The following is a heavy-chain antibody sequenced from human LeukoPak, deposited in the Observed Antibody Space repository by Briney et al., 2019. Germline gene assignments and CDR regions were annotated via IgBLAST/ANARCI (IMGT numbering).Heavy chain of an antibody. CDR1: GYSFTSYW. CDR3: ARHAGYCSSTSCHVDRYYGMDV. D-gene: IGHD2-2*03. Sequence: PGESLKISCKGSGYSFTSYWIGWVRQMPGKGLGWMGIIYPGDSDTRYSPSFQGQVTISADKSISTAYLQWSSLKASDTAMYYCARHAGYCSSTSCHVDRYYGMDVWGQGTTVTVSS. CDR2: IYPGDSDT. J-gene: IGHJ6*02. V-gene: IGHV5-51*01.